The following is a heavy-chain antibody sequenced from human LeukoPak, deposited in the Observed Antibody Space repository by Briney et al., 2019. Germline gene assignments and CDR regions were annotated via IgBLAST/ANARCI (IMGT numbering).Heavy chain of an antibody. J-gene: IGHJ4*02. CDR2: ISSTNAI. CDR1: GFTFANYA. CDR3: ARDDKGAFAY. D-gene: IGHD3-16*01. Sequence: GGSLRLSCAASGFTFANYAMNWFRHTPGKGLEWLSYISSTNAIYYADSVKGRFTISRDNAKESLYLQMNSLRAEDTAVYYCARDDKGAFAYWGQGTLVTVSS. V-gene: IGHV3-69-1*02.